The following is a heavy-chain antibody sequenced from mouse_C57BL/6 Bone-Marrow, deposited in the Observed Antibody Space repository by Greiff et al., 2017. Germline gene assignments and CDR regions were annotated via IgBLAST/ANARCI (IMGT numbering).Heavy chain of an antibody. CDR1: GYAFSSSW. D-gene: IGHD1-1*01. CDR3: ARVLITTVVATDY. J-gene: IGHJ2*01. Sequence: VQLQQSGPELVKPGASVKISCKASGYAFSSSWMNWVKQRPGTGLEWIGRIYPGDGDTNYNGKFKGKATLTADKSSSTAYMQLSSLTSEDSAVYFCARVLITTVVATDYWGQGTTLTVSS. CDR2: IYPGDGDT. V-gene: IGHV1-82*01.